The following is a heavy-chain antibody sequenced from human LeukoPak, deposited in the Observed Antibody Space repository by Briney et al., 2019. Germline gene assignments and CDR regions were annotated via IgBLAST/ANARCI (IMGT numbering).Heavy chain of an antibody. V-gene: IGHV3-53*01. J-gene: IGHJ3*01. CDR3: VRAVHHNFYSDSSGYYGAASDV. CDR2: IYSGGTI. Sequence: PGGSLRLSCAASGFSIRTYYMSWVRQVPGKGLEWVSVIYSGGTIRYADSVKGRFTFSRDNFKDTLNLQMNSLRADDTAVYYCVRAVHHNFYSDSSGYYGAASDVWGQGTVVTVSS. CDR1: GFSIRTYY. D-gene: IGHD3-22*01.